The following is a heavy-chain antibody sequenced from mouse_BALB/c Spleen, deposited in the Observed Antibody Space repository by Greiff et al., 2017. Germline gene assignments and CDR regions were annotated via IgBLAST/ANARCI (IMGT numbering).Heavy chain of an antibody. Sequence: QVQLQQSGAELMKPGASVKISCKATGYTFSSYWIEWVKQRPGHGLEWIGEILPGSGSTNYNEKFKGKATFTADTSSNTAYMQLSSLTSEDSAVYYCARKGSSYGYYAMDYWGQGTSVTVSS. CDR2: ILPGSGST. J-gene: IGHJ4*01. D-gene: IGHD1-1*01. V-gene: IGHV1-9*01. CDR3: ARKGSSYGYYAMDY. CDR1: GYTFSSYW.